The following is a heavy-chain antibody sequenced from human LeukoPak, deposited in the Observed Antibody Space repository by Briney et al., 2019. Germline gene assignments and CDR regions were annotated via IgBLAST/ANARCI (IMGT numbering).Heavy chain of an antibody. CDR2: IIPIFGTA. J-gene: IGHJ4*02. V-gene: IGHV1-69*13. Sequence: ASVKVSCKASGGTFSSYAISWVRQAPGQGLEWMGGIIPIFGTANYAQKFQGRVTITADESTSTAYMELSSLRSEYTAVYYCAGTVDTAMAFDYWGQGTLVTVSS. D-gene: IGHD5-18*01. CDR3: AGTVDTAMAFDY. CDR1: GGTFSSYA.